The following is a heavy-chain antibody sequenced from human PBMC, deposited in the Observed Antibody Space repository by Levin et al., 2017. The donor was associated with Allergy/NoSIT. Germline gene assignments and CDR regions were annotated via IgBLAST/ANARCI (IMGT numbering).Heavy chain of an antibody. Sequence: RSSETLSLTCTVSGGSISSSYCTWIRQPPGKGLEWIGYIYYTGTTTYNPSLKSRATMSVDTSKNQFSLRLTSVTAADPAGHYCARRGGAGMAYYFENWGQGTLVTVSS. D-gene: IGHD6-13*01. CDR2: IYYTGTT. CDR3: ARRGGAGMAYYFEN. J-gene: IGHJ4*02. CDR1: GGSISSSY. V-gene: IGHV4-59*08.